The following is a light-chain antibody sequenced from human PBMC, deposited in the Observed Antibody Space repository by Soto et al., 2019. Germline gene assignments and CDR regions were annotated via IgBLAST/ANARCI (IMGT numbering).Light chain of an antibody. CDR2: STF. CDR3: ATWDDTLNGDVV. Sequence: QSVLTQPPSASGTPGQRVTISCSGGSSNIGSNTVNWYQQLPGTAPRLLIYSTFQRPSGVPDRFSGSKSGTSASLAINGLQSEDEADYYCATWDDTLNGDVVFGGGTSSPS. V-gene: IGLV1-44*01. CDR1: SSNIGSNT. J-gene: IGLJ2*01.